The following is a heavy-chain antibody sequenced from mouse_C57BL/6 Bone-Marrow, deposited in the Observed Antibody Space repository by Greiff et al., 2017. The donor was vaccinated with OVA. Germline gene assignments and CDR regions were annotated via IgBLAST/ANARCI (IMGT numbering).Heavy chain of an antibody. CDR1: GYTFTTYP. CDR2: FHPYNDDT. CDR3: ARGSPYGSSYDWYFDV. J-gene: IGHJ1*03. V-gene: IGHV1-47*01. D-gene: IGHD1-1*01. Sequence: LVESGAELVKPGASVKMSCKASGYTFTTYPIEWMKQNHGKSLEWIGNFHPYNDDTKYNEKFKGKATLTVEKSSSTVYLELSRLTSDDSAVYYCARGSPYGSSYDWYFDVWGTGTTVTVSS.